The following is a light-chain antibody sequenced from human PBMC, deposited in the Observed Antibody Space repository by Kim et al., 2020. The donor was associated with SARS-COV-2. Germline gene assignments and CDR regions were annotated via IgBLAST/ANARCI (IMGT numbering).Light chain of an antibody. CDR2: GKN. V-gene: IGLV3-19*01. J-gene: IGLJ2*01. CDR3: NSRDSNDNVV. Sequence: SSELPQDPAVSVALGQTVRITCQGDSLRSYYATWYQQKPGQAPIVVIYGKNNRPSGIPDRFSGSSSGNTASLTITGTQAGDEADYYRNSRDSNDNVVFGG. CDR1: SLRSYY.